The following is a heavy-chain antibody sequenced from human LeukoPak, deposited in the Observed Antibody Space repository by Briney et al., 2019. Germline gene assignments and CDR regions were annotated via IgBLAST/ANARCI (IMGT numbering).Heavy chain of an antibody. V-gene: IGHV1-69-2*01. J-gene: IGHJ5*02. CDR3: ATARPWGYGDNWFDP. CDR2: VDPEDGET. CDR1: GYTFTDYY. Sequence: EASVKVSCKVSGYTFTDYYVHWVQQAPGKGLEWMGLVDPEDGETIYAEKFQGRVTITADTSTDTAYMELSSLRSEDTAVYYCATARPWGYGDNWFDPWGQGTLVTVSS. D-gene: IGHD5-18*01.